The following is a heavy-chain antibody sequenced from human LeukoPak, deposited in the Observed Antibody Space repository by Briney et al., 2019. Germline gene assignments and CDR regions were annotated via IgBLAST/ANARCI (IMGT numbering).Heavy chain of an antibody. J-gene: IGHJ3*02. Sequence: SETLSLTCTVSGGSISSSSYYWGWIRQPPGKGLEWIGSIYYSGSTYYNPPLKSRVTISVDTSKNQFSLKLSSVTAADTAVYYCARPRLLRFLEWLPRDAFDIWGQGTMVTVSS. D-gene: IGHD3-3*01. V-gene: IGHV4-39*01. CDR1: GGSISSSSYY. CDR2: IYYSGST. CDR3: ARPRLLRFLEWLPRDAFDI.